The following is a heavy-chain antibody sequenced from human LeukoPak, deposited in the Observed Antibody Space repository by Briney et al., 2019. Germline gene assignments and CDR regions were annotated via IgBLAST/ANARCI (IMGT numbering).Heavy chain of an antibody. D-gene: IGHD6-19*01. V-gene: IGHV3-23*01. CDR3: ASGSDSIGYSGGGILDY. CDR2: ISGSGGST. CDR1: GFTFSSYA. Sequence: PGGSLRLSCAASGFTFSSYAMSWVRQAPGKGLEWVSAISGSGGSTYYADSVKGRFTISRDNSKNTLYLQMNSLRAEDTAVYYCASGSDSIGYSGGGILDYWGQGILVTVSS. J-gene: IGHJ4*02.